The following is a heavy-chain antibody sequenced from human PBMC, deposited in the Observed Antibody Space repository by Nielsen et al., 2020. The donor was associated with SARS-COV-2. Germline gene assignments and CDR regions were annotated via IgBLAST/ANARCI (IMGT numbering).Heavy chain of an antibody. CDR2: ISPSNGNT. D-gene: IGHD5-18*01. Sequence: WVRQAPGQGLEWMGRISPSNGNTKYAQRFQGRVTMTTDTSTRTAYMELRSLTSDDTAVYYCARKWRGYSYGKYYYYYMDVWGKGTTVTVSS. CDR3: ARKWRGYSYGKYYYYYMDV. V-gene: IGHV1-18*01. J-gene: IGHJ6*03.